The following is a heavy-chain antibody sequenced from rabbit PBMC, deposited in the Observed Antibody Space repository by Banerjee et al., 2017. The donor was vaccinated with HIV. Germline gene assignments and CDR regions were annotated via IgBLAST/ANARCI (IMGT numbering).Heavy chain of an antibody. Sequence: QEQLEESGGDLVKPEGSLTLTCTASGFSFTNKYVMCWVRQAPGKGLEWIACINTVSGDTVYATWAKGRFTVSKTSSTTVTLQMTSLTAADTATYLCARDPGAYNDFNLWGQGTLVTVS. V-gene: IGHV1S45*01. J-gene: IGHJ4*01. CDR2: INTVSGDT. D-gene: IGHD4-1*01. CDR1: GFSFTNKYV. CDR3: ARDPGAYNDFNL.